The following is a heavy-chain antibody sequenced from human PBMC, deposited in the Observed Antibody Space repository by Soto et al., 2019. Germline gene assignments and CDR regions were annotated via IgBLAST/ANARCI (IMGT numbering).Heavy chain of an antibody. Sequence: QLQLQESGPGLVKPSETLSLTCTVSGGSISSSSYYWGWIRQPPGKGLEWIGSIYYSGSTYYHPSLKSRVTVSVDTYKNQFSLKLSSVTAADTAVYYCAICRGDYIWGSAGDAFDIWGQGTMVTVSS. CDR2: IYYSGST. D-gene: IGHD3-16*01. CDR1: GGSISSSSYY. V-gene: IGHV4-39*01. J-gene: IGHJ3*02. CDR3: AICRGDYIWGSAGDAFDI.